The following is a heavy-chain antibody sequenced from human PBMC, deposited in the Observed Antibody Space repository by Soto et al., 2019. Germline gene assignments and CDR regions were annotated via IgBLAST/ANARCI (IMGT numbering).Heavy chain of an antibody. CDR2: ISGSGGST. CDR3: AKDRDDSSGYYILFDY. V-gene: IGHV3-23*01. Sequence: PGGSLRLSCAASGFTFSSYAMSWVRQAPGKGLEWVSAISGSGGSTYYADSVKGRFTISRDNSKNTLYLQMNSLRAEDTAVYYCAKDRDDSSGYYILFDYWGQGTLVTVSS. J-gene: IGHJ4*02. D-gene: IGHD3-22*01. CDR1: GFTFSSYA.